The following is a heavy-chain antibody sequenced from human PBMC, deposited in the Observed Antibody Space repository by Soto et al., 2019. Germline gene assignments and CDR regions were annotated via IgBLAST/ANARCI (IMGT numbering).Heavy chain of an antibody. J-gene: IGHJ6*03. CDR2: TYYRSKWYN. CDR3: ARTGSGSYLYYYYYMDV. D-gene: IGHD3-10*01. CDR1: GDSVSSNSAA. Sequence: QSQTLSLTCAISGDSVSSNSAAWNWIRQSPSRGLEWLGRTYYRSKWYNDYAVSVKSRITINPDTSKNQFSLQLNSVTPEDTAVYYCARTGSGSYLYYYYYMDVWGKGTTVTVSS. V-gene: IGHV6-1*01.